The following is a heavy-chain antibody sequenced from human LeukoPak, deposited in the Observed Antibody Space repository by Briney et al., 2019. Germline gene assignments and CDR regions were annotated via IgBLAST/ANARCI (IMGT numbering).Heavy chain of an antibody. D-gene: IGHD3-22*01. CDR2: ISQSGRT. V-gene: IGHV4-4*02. CDR3: ARAGRYYDSSGYYWYFDY. CDR1: GGSISSSHW. J-gene: IGHJ4*02. Sequence: SETLSLTCVVSGGSISSSHWWSWVRQPPGKGLEWIGEISQSGRTNYSPSLKSRVTMSVDKSKNQFSLKLSSVSAADTAVYYCARAGRYYDSSGYYWYFDYWGQGTLVTVSS.